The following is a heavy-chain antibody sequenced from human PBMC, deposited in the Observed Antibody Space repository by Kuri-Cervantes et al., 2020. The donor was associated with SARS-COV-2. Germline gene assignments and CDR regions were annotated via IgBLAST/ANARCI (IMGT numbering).Heavy chain of an antibody. Sequence: GESLKISCAASGFTFDDYAMHWVRQAPGKGLEWVSYISSSGSTIYYADSVKGRFTISRDNAKNSLYLQMNSLRAEDTAVYYCARSDPDSSGSYDAFDIWGQGTMVTVSS. D-gene: IGHD3-22*01. CDR2: ISSSGSTI. V-gene: IGHV3-48*03. CDR3: ARSDPDSSGSYDAFDI. CDR1: GFTFDDYA. J-gene: IGHJ3*02.